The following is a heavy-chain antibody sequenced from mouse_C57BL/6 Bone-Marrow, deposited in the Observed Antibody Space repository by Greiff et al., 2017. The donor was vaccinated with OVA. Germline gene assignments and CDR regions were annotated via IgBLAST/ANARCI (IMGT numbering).Heavy chain of an antibody. J-gene: IGHJ2*01. V-gene: IGHV5-6*01. D-gene: IGHD4-1*01. CDR1: GFTFSSYG. CDR2: ISSGGSYT. Sequence: EVQLQESGGDLVKPGGSLKLSCAASGFTFSSYGMSWVRQTPDKRLEWVATISSGGSYTYYPDSVKGRFTISRDNAKNTLYLQMSSLKSDDTAMYYCARPNWDDFDYWGQGTTLTVSS. CDR3: ARPNWDDFDY.